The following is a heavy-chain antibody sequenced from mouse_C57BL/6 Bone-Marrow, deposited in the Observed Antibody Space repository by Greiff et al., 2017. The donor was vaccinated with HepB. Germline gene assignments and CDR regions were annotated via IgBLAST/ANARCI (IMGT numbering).Heavy chain of an antibody. J-gene: IGHJ3*01. V-gene: IGHV1-80*01. CDR3: ARLGDDYDPFAY. CDR2: IYPGDGDT. Sequence: QVQLKESGAELVKPGASVKISCKASGYAFSSYWMNWVKQRPGKGLEWIGQIYPGDGDTNYNGKFKGKATLTADKSSSTAYMQLSSLTSEDSAVYFCARLGDDYDPFAYWGQGTLVTVSA. CDR1: GYAFSSYW. D-gene: IGHD2-4*01.